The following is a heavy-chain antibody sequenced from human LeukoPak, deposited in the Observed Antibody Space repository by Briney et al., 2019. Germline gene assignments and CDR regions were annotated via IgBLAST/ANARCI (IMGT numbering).Heavy chain of an antibody. Sequence: SETLSLTCTVSGGSISSYYWSWIRQPPGKGLEWIGRIYTSGSTNYNPSLKSRVTMSVDTSKNQFSLKLSSVTAADTAVYYCASHSVGATYNWFDPWGQGTLVTVSS. CDR3: ASHSVGATYNWFDP. CDR2: IYTSGST. D-gene: IGHD1-26*01. V-gene: IGHV4-4*07. CDR1: GGSISSYY. J-gene: IGHJ5*02.